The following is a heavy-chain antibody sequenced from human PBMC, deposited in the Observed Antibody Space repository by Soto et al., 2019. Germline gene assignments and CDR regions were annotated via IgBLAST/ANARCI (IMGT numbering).Heavy chain of an antibody. CDR1: GFTFSSYS. V-gene: IGHV3-48*01. J-gene: IGHJ6*03. D-gene: IGHD6-13*01. CDR2: ISSSSSTI. Sequence: GGSLRLSCAASGFTFSSYSMNWVRQAPGKGLEWVSYISSSSSTIYYADSVKGRFTISRDNAKNSLYLQMNSLRAEDTAVYYCARDSLIAAAGYYYYYMDVWGKGTTVTVSS. CDR3: ARDSLIAAAGYYYYYMDV.